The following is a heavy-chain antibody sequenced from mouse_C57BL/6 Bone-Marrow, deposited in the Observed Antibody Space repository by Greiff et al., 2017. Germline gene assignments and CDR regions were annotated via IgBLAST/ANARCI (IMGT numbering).Heavy chain of an antibody. D-gene: IGHD2-2*01. CDR1: GYTFTSYT. Sequence: QVQLQQSGAELARPGASVKMSCKASGYTFTSYTLHWVKQRPGQGLEWIGYINPSSGYTKYNQKFKDKATLTADKSSSTAYMQLSSRTSEDSAVYYCARGDYGYDRFAYWGQGTLVTVSA. J-gene: IGHJ3*01. CDR3: ARGDYGYDRFAY. CDR2: INPSSGYT. V-gene: IGHV1-4*01.